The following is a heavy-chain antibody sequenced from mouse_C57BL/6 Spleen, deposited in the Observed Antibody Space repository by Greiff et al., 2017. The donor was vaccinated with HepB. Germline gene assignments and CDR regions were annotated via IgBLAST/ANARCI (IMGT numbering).Heavy chain of an antibody. J-gene: IGHJ1*03. CDR2: IDPNSGGT. CDR3: ARSYSNWDWYFDV. CDR1: GYTFTSYW. D-gene: IGHD2-5*01. V-gene: IGHV1-72*01. Sequence: VQLQQSGAELVKPGASVKLSCKASGYTFTSYWMHWVKQRPGRGLEWIGRIDPNSGGTTYNEKFKSKATLTVDKPSSTAYMQLSSLTSEDSAVYYCARSYSNWDWYFDVWGTGTTVTVSS.